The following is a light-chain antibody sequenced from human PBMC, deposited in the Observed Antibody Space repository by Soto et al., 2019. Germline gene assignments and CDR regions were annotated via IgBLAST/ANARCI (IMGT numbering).Light chain of an antibody. Sequence: QSVLTQPASVSGSPGQSITISCTGTSSDVGGYNYVSWYQQHPGKAPKLMIYDVSNRPSGVSNRFSGSKSGNTASLTISGLQAEDEAAYYCSSYTSSSFFRTGTKVTVL. CDR3: SSYTSSSF. CDR2: DVS. CDR1: SSDVGGYNY. V-gene: IGLV2-14*01. J-gene: IGLJ1*01.